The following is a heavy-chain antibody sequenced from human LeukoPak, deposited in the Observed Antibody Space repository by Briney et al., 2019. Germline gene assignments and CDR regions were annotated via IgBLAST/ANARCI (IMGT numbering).Heavy chain of an antibody. CDR3: ASHESSSSNAIDY. J-gene: IGHJ4*02. CDR1: GGSFSDYY. V-gene: IGHV4-34*01. Sequence: AETLSLTCAVYGGSFSDYYWSWISQPPGKELEWIGEINHSGSTNYNPSLKSRVTISVDTSKNQFSLKLSSVTAADTAVYYCASHESSSSNAIDYWGQGTLVTVSS. D-gene: IGHD6-13*01. CDR2: INHSGST.